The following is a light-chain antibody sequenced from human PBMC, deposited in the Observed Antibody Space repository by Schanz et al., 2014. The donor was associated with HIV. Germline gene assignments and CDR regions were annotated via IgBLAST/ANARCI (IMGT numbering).Light chain of an antibody. CDR2: EVK. V-gene: IGLV2-14*02. Sequence: QSALTQPASVSGSPGQSITMSCTGTSSDVGSYNLVSWYQQHPGKAPKLMIYEVKKRPSGVSGRFSGSKSGTSATLGITGLQAGDEADYYCGTWDTGLSVVVFGGGTKLTVL. J-gene: IGLJ2*01. CDR1: SSDVGSYNL. CDR3: GTWDTGLSVVV.